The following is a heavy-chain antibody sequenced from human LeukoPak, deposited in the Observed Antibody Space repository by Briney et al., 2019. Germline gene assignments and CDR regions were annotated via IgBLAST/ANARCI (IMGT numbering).Heavy chain of an antibody. J-gene: IGHJ5*02. D-gene: IGHD1-26*01. Sequence: ASVKVXCKASGYTFTNYDINWVRQATGQGLEWMGWMNPNSGNTGYAQKFQGRVTMTSNTSISTAYMELSSLRSEDTALYYCARDIAGATKGGWFDTWGQGTPVTVSS. CDR1: GYTFTNYD. CDR2: MNPNSGNT. CDR3: ARDIAGATKGGWFDT. V-gene: IGHV1-8*01.